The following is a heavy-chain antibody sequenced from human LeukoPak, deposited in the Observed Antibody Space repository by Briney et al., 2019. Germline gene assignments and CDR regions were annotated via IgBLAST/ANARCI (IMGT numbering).Heavy chain of an antibody. CDR3: ARVSSVWIKDYYYYMDV. CDR2: IHYSGST. Sequence: SETLSLTCTVSGYSISNNFYWAWIRQPPGKGLEWIGSIHYSGSTYYNPSLQSRVTISIDTSKNQFSLKLSSVTAADTAVYYCARVSSVWIKDYYYYMDVWGKGTTVTVSS. CDR1: GYSISNNFY. D-gene: IGHD5-12*01. V-gene: IGHV4-38-2*02. J-gene: IGHJ6*03.